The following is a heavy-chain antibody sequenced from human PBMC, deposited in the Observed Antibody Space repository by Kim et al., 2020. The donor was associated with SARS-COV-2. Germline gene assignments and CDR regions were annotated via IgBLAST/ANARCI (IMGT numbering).Heavy chain of an antibody. V-gene: IGHV1-24*01. Sequence: ASVNVSCKVSGYTLTQLSMHWVRQAPGIGLEWMGGFDPEDCETIYAQKFQGRVTLTEDTSTDTAYMELSSLRSEDTAVYYCATGRVASGDYYYYGMDVWGQGTTGTVSS. CDR3: ATGRVASGDYYYYGMDV. CDR1: GYTLTQLS. CDR2: FDPEDCET. D-gene: IGHD6-13*01. J-gene: IGHJ6*02.